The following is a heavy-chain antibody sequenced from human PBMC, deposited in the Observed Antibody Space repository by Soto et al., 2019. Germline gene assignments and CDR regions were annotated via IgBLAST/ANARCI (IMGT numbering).Heavy chain of an antibody. J-gene: IGHJ4*02. CDR2: VAGSGVNT. Sequence: GGSLRLSCAASGFSFDVFTMTWVRQTPDKRLEWVSTVAGSGVNTYYAESVRGRFSISRDNSNNALYLQMNNLRAEDTAVYFCTKERGRFSGYDYWGRGTLVTVS. D-gene: IGHD5-12*01. V-gene: IGHV3-23*01. CDR3: TKERGRFSGYDY. CDR1: GFSFDVFT.